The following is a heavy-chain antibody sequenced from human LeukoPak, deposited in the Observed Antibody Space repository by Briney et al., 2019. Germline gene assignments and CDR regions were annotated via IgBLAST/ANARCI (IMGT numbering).Heavy chain of an antibody. Sequence: GGSLRLSCAASGFTFRDSGMTWVRQAPGKGLDWVSTITFDGRGTYYAASVKGRFTISRDNSKNTLYLQMNSLRAEDMAVYYCAMASSTSSGWFDPWGQGTPVTVSS. CDR1: GFTFRDSG. J-gene: IGHJ5*02. CDR2: ITFDGRGT. V-gene: IGHV3-23*01. CDR3: AMASSTSSGWFDP. D-gene: IGHD2-2*01.